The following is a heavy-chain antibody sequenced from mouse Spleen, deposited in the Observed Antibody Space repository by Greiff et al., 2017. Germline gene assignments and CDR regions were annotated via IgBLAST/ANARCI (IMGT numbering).Heavy chain of an antibody. D-gene: IGHD2-4*01. CDR3: AREDDYPAMDY. CDR2: ISSGGSYT. J-gene: IGHJ4*01. Sequence: DVMLVESGGGLVKPGGSLKLSCAASGFTFSSYAMSWVRQTPEKRLEWVATISSGGSYTYYPDSVKGRFTISRDNAKNTLYLQMSSLRSEDTAMYYCAREDDYPAMDYWGQGTSVTVSS. CDR1: GFTFSSYA. V-gene: IGHV5-9-1*01.